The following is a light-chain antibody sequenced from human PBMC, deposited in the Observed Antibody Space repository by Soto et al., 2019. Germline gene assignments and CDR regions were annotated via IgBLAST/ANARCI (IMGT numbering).Light chain of an antibody. Sequence: QSVLTQPPSVSGAPGQGVSISCTGSSSNIGANYDVHWYQHLPGTAPKLLIHGNTNRPSGVPDRFSGSKSGTSASLAITGLQAEDEADYYCQSYDSSLSGYVVGTGTKVTVL. V-gene: IGLV1-40*01. CDR1: SSNIGANYD. CDR3: QSYDSSLSGYV. CDR2: GNT. J-gene: IGLJ1*01.